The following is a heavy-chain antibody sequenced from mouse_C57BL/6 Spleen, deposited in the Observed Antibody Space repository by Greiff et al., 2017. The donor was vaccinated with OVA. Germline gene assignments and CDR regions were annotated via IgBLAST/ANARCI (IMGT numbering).Heavy chain of an antibody. Sequence: EVKLVESGEGLVKPGGSLKLSCAASGFTFSSYAMSWVRQTPEKRLEWVAYISSGGDYIYYADTVKGRFTISRDNARNTLYLQMSSLKSEDTAMYYCTRDQGNYGSSYVRYFDVWGTGTTVTVSS. CDR1: GFTFSSYA. CDR3: TRDQGNYGSSYVRYFDV. D-gene: IGHD1-1*01. J-gene: IGHJ1*03. V-gene: IGHV5-9-1*02. CDR2: ISSGGDYI.